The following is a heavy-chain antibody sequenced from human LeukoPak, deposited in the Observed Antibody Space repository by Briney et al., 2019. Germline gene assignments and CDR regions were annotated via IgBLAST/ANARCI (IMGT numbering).Heavy chain of an antibody. CDR2: VSGNGIST. D-gene: IGHD4-17*01. CDR3: AKSVTTVTTWYFDL. Sequence: GGSLRLSCAASGFTFNSYTMNWVRQAPGKGLEWVSAVSGNGISTYYADSVKGRFTISRDNSKNTLYLQMNSLRAEDTAVYYCAKSVTTVTTWYFDLWGRGTLVTVSS. J-gene: IGHJ2*01. CDR1: GFTFNSYT. V-gene: IGHV3-23*01.